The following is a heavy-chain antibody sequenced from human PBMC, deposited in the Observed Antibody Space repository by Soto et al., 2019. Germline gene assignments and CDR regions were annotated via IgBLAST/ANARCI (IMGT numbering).Heavy chain of an antibody. CDR1: GGSFSGYY. Sequence: PSETLSLTCAVYGGSFSGYYWSWIRQPPGKGLEWIGEINHSGSTNYNPSLKSRVTISVDTSKNQFSLKLSSVTAADTAVYYCARELRLQGSWRCYYYGMDVWGQGTTVTVSS. CDR2: INHSGST. V-gene: IGHV4-34*01. J-gene: IGHJ6*02. CDR3: ARELRLQGSWRCYYYGMDV. D-gene: IGHD6-13*01.